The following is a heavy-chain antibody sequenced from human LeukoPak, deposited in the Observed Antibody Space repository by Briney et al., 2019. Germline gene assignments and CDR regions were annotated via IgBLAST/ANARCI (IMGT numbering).Heavy chain of an antibody. V-gene: IGHV4-34*01. CDR2: INHSGST. D-gene: IGHD4-17*01. CDR3: ARVKTTVTNNNWFDP. Sequence: SETLSLTCAVYGGSFSGYYWSWIRQPPGKGLEWIGEINHSGSTNYNPSLKSRVTISVDTSKNQFSLKLSSVTAADTAVYYCARVKTTVTNNNWFDPWGQGTLVTVSS. J-gene: IGHJ5*02. CDR1: GGSFSGYY.